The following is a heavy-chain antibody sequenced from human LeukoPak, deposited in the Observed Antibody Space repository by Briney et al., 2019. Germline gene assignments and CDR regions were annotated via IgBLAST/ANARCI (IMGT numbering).Heavy chain of an antibody. Sequence: PSETLSLTCTVSGGPISSYYWSWIRQSPGKGLEWIGYIYDSGSTKYNPSLKSRVTISVDTSKKQVSLKVSSVTAADTAVYYCARADDYGSGSYVYMDVWGKGTTVTVSS. CDR1: GGPISSYY. J-gene: IGHJ6*03. V-gene: IGHV4-59*01. CDR2: IYDSGST. D-gene: IGHD3-10*01. CDR3: ARADDYGSGSYVYMDV.